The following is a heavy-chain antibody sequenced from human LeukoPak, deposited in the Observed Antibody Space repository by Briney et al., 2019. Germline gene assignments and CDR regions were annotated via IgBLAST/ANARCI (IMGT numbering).Heavy chain of an antibody. D-gene: IGHD4-17*01. V-gene: IGHV1-24*01. CDR3: AKYSYADSHFDC. CDR1: GYTLTELS. CDR2: FDPEDGET. Sequence: ASVKVSCKVSGYTLTELSMHWVRQAPGKGLEWMGGFDPEDGETIYAQKFQGRVTMTEDTSTDTAYMELSSLRSEDTAVYYCAKYSYADSHFDCWGQGTLVTVSS. J-gene: IGHJ4*02.